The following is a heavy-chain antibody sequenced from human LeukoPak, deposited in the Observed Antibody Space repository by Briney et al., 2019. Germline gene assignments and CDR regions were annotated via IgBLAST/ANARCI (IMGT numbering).Heavy chain of an antibody. CDR2: INQDESEK. D-gene: IGHD6-19*01. V-gene: IGHV3-7*05. CDR1: GFTFSSYE. J-gene: IGHJ4*02. Sequence: GGSLRLSCAASGFTFSSYEMNWVRQAPGKGLEWVANINQDESEKYYVDSVEGRFTISRDNAKNSVYMQMSSLRAEDTAVYYCARGRGWLDYWGQGTLVTVSS. CDR3: ARGRGWLDY.